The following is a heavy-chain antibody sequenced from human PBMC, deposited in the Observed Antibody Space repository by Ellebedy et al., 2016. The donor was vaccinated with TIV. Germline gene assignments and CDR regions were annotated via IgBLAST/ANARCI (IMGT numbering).Heavy chain of an antibody. V-gene: IGHV3-21*05. J-gene: IGHJ4*02. Sequence: GESLKISCAASGFTFSSYWMSWVRQAPGKALECISYIDRTGRHTSYADSVKGRFTISRDNAENSLYLQMDSLRVEDTAVYYCARDNWNGLASDYWGQGTLVTVSS. D-gene: IGHD1-20*01. CDR2: IDRTGRHT. CDR3: ARDNWNGLASDY. CDR1: GFTFSSYW.